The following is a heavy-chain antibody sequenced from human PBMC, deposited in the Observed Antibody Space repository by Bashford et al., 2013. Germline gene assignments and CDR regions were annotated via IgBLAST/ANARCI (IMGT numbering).Heavy chain of an antibody. V-gene: IGHV3-49*04. Sequence: GGSLRLSCAASGFTFSSYAMSWVRQAPGKGLEWVSVLSGNGATTEYVASVKGRFIISRDDSKSIAYLQMNSLKTEDTAVYYCTKRGGASPLDYWGQGTLVTVSS. CDR3: TKRGGASPLDY. CDR2: LSGNGATT. D-gene: IGHD3-10*01. CDR1: GFTFSSYA. J-gene: IGHJ4*02.